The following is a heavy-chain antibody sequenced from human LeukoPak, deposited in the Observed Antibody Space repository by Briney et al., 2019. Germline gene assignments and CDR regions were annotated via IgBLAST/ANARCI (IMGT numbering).Heavy chain of an antibody. V-gene: IGHV3-23*01. J-gene: IGHJ4*02. CDR1: GFTLTTYA. CDR2: ITASGPTT. Sequence: GGSLRLSCAASGFTLTTYAMTWVRQAPGKGLEWVSGITASGPTTYYADSVKGRFTFSRDNSKNTLYLQMNSLRAEDTAVYYCAKDADDYVSYFDYLGQGTLVTVSS. CDR3: AKDADDYVSYFDY. D-gene: IGHD4-17*01.